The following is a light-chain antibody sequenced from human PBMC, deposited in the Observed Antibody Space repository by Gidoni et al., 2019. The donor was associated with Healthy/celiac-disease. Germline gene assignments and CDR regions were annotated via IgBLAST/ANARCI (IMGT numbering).Light chain of an antibody. J-gene: IGKJ5*01. CDR1: QGISNY. V-gene: IGKV1-27*01. CDR2: AAS. CDR3: QKYNSALSIT. Sequence: DIQMTQSPSSLSASVGDRVTITCRASQGISNYLAWYQQKPGKVPKLLIYAASTLQSGVPSRFSGSGSGTDFTLTISSLQPEDVATYYCQKYNSALSITFXQXTRLXIK.